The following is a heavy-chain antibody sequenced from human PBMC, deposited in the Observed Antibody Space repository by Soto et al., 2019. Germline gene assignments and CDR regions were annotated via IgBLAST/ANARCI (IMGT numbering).Heavy chain of an antibody. D-gene: IGHD1-26*01. V-gene: IGHV4-59*08. CDR2: IYYSGST. CDR1: GVSISSYY. J-gene: IGHJ6*02. Sequence: SETLSLSCTVSGVSISSYYWSWIRKPPGKGLEWIGYIYYSGSTNYNPSLKSRVTISVDTSKNQFSLKLSSVTAADTAVYYCARRGMGDYYYGMDVWGQGTTVTVSS. CDR3: ARRGMGDYYYGMDV.